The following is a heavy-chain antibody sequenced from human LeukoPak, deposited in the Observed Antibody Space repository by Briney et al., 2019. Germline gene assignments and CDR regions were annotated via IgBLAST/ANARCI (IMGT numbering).Heavy chain of an antibody. CDR2: IYYSGST. Sequence: PSETLSLTCTVSGGSISSSSYYWGWIRQPPGKGLEWIGSIYYSGSTYYNPSLKSRVTISVDTSKNQFSLKLSSVTAADTAVYYCARVVWGSYHSSGDWGQGTLVTVSS. D-gene: IGHD3-16*02. CDR3: ARVVWGSYHSSGD. V-gene: IGHV4-39*01. CDR1: GGSISSSSYY. J-gene: IGHJ4*02.